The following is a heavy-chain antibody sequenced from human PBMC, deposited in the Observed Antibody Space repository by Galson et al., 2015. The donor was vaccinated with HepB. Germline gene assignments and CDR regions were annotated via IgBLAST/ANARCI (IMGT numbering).Heavy chain of an antibody. J-gene: IGHJ3*02. CDR3: ARGGGTRGSYRYDAFDI. CDR1: GFTFSDYY. D-gene: IGHD3-16*02. CDR2: ISSSGSTI. Sequence: SLRLSCAASGFTFSDYYMSWIRQAPGKGLEWVSYISSSGSTIYYADSVKGRFTSPRDNAKNSLYLQMNRLRAEDTAVYYCARGGGTRGSYRYDAFDIWGQGTMVTVSS. V-gene: IGHV3-11*01.